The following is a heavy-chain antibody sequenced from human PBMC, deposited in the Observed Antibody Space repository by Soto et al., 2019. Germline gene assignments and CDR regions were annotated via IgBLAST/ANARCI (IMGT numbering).Heavy chain of an antibody. V-gene: IGHV1-46*01. CDR3: ARETIVVVPAAISFDY. CDR2: INPSGGST. CDR1: GYTFTSYY. Sequence: ASVKVSCKASGYTFTSYYMHWVRQAPGQGLEWMGIINPSGGSTSYAQKFQGSVTMTRDTSTSTVYMELSSLRSEDTAVYYCARETIVVVPAAISFDYWGQGTLVTVSS. J-gene: IGHJ4*02. D-gene: IGHD2-2*02.